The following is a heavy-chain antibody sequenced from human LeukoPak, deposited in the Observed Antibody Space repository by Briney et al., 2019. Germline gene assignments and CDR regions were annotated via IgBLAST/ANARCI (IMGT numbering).Heavy chain of an antibody. CDR3: ARLLPRHFSGAYYFDY. Sequence: SETLSLTCAVYGGSFSGYYWSWIRQPPGKGLEWIGEINHSGSTNYNPSLKSRVTISVDTSKNQFSLKLSSVTAADTAVYYCARLLPRHFSGAYYFDYWGQGTLVTVSS. V-gene: IGHV4-34*01. CDR1: GGSFSGYY. CDR2: INHSGST. J-gene: IGHJ4*02. D-gene: IGHD6-19*01.